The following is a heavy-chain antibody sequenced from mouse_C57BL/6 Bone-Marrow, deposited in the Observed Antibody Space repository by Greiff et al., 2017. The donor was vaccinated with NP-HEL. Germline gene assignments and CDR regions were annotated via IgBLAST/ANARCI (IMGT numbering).Heavy chain of an antibody. J-gene: IGHJ3*01. CDR2: IYPGDGDT. CDR3: AREEYGPWFAY. V-gene: IGHV1-80*01. CDR1: GYAFSSYW. Sequence: LQESGAELVKPGASVKISCKASGYAFSSYWMNWVKQRPGKGLEWIGQIYPGDGDTNYNGKFKGKATLTADKSSSTAYMQLSSLTSEDSAVYFCAREEYGPWFAYWGQGTLVTVSA. D-gene: IGHD2-10*02.